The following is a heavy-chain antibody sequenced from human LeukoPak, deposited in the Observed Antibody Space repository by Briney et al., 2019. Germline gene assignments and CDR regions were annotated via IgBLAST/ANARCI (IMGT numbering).Heavy chain of an antibody. Sequence: GGALSLSCAAYGFTLSTYAMSWVRQAPGKGLEWVSGLSGDGTKMYYAESVRGRFTISRDISKNTLSLQMSSLRAEDTAIYYCARLAANHFDYWGQGTLVTVSS. CDR3: ARLAANHFDY. D-gene: IGHD3-9*01. CDR1: GFTLSTYA. V-gene: IGHV3-23*01. CDR2: LSGDGTKM. J-gene: IGHJ4*02.